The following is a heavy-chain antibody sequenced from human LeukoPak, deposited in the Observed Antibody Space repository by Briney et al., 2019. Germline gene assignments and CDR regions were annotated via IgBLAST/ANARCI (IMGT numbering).Heavy chain of an antibody. CDR2: IWHDGNNK. J-gene: IGHJ4*02. D-gene: IGHD1-1*01. CDR3: AKDRGRRESYFDY. Sequence: GGSLRLSCATSGFAFSTQGMHWVRQAPGKGLEWVAAIWHDGNNKYYVDSVKGRFTISRDNSKNSLYLQMNSLRTEDTALYYCAKDRGRRESYFDYWGQGTLVTVSS. V-gene: IGHV3-33*03. CDR1: GFAFSTQG.